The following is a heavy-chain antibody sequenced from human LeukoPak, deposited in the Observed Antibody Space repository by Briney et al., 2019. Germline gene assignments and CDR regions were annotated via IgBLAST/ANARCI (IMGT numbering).Heavy chain of an antibody. Sequence: SETLSLTCTVSGGSISSYYWSWIRQPPGKGLEWIGYIYYSGSTNYNPSLKSRVTISVDTSKNQFSLKLSSVTAADTAVYYCARDLDYGDPDAFGIWGQGTMVTVSS. V-gene: IGHV4-59*01. J-gene: IGHJ3*02. D-gene: IGHD4-17*01. CDR1: GGSISSYY. CDR3: ARDLDYGDPDAFGI. CDR2: IYYSGST.